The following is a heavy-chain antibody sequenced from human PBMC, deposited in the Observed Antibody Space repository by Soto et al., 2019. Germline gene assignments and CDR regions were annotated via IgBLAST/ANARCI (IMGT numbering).Heavy chain of an antibody. Sequence: QVQLQESGPGLVKPSQTLSLTCTVSGGSISRSGYFWSWIRQHPGKGLEWIGYIYDSGGTYYNPSLKSRVSLSVDTSKNQFSLNLTSVTAADTAMYYCARSSRSYFDYWGQGTLVTVSS. CDR1: GGSISRSGYF. J-gene: IGHJ4*02. V-gene: IGHV4-31*03. CDR2: IYDSGGT. CDR3: ARSSRSYFDY.